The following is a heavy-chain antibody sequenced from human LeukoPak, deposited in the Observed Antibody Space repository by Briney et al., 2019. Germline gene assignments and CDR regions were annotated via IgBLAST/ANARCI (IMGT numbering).Heavy chain of an antibody. Sequence: SQTLSLTCTVSGGSISSGGYYWSWMRQHPGKGLEWIGCIYYSGSTYYNPSLKSRVTISVDTSKNQFSLQLNSVTAADTAVYYCAREGYYYNSSGYYYWFDPWGQGTLVTVSS. CDR1: GGSISSGGYY. J-gene: IGHJ5*02. CDR2: IYYSGST. CDR3: AREGYYYNSSGYYYWFDP. V-gene: IGHV4-31*03. D-gene: IGHD3-22*01.